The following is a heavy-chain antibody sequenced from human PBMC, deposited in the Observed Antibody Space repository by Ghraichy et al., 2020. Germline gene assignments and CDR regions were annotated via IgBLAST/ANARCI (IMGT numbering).Heavy chain of an antibody. CDR1: GGSFSGYY. Sequence: ESLNISCAVYGGSFSGYYWSWIRQPPGKGLEWIGEINHSGSTNYNPSLKSRVTISVDTSKNQFSLKLSSVTAADTAVYYCARGRNTYYYDSSGYYLVYWGQGTLVTVSS. D-gene: IGHD3-22*01. J-gene: IGHJ4*02. V-gene: IGHV4-34*01. CDR3: ARGRNTYYYDSSGYYLVY. CDR2: INHSGST.